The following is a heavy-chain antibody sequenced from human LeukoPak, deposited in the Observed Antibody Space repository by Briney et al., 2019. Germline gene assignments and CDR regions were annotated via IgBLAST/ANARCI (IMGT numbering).Heavy chain of an antibody. CDR3: VRAPYSTGRGYYFDY. CDR1: GFTFSYYW. J-gene: IGHJ4*02. Sequence: GGSLRLSCAASGFTFSYYWMHWVRHAPGKGLVWVSRINHDATSTSYADSVKGRFTISRDNAKNTLYLQMNTLRAEDTAVYYCVRAPYSTGRGYYFDYWGQGTLVTVSS. V-gene: IGHV3-74*01. CDR2: INHDATST. D-gene: IGHD2-8*02.